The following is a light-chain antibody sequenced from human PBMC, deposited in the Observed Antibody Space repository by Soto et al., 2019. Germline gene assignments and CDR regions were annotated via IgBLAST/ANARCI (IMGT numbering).Light chain of an antibody. Sequence: IVLTQSPATLSLSPWERATLSCRASQSVSSSYLAWYQQKPGQAPRLLIYGASSRATGIPDRFSGSGSGTDFTLTISRLEPEDFAVYYCQQYGRSPSTFGGGTKVDIK. J-gene: IGKJ4*01. CDR3: QQYGRSPST. CDR2: GAS. V-gene: IGKV3-20*01. CDR1: QSVSSSY.